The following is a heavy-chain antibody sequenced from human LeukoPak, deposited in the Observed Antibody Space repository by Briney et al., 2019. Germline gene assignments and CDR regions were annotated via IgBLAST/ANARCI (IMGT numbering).Heavy chain of an antibody. CDR1: GSSISSYY. Sequence: PSETLSLTCTVSGSSISSYYWTWIRQPPGKGLEWIGYIYYSGSTNYNPSLKSRVTISVDTSKNQFSLKLNSVTAADTAVYYCARRLGYYYGPFDPWGQGTLVTVSS. V-gene: IGHV4-59*08. J-gene: IGHJ5*02. CDR2: IYYSGST. CDR3: ARRLGYYYGPFDP. D-gene: IGHD3-10*01.